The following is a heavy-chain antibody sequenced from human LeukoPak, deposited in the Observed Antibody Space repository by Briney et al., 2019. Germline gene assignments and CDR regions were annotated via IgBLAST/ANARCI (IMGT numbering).Heavy chain of an antibody. V-gene: IGHV4-39*01. Sequence: SETLSLTCTVSGGSISSSSYYWGWIRQPPGKGLEWIGSIYYSGSTYYNPSLKSRVTISVDASKNQFSLKLSSVTAADTAVYYCASGGYDFWSGYFPHDAFDIWGQGTMVTVSS. CDR3: ASGGYDFWSGYFPHDAFDI. CDR1: GGSISSSSYY. J-gene: IGHJ3*02. D-gene: IGHD3-3*01. CDR2: IYYSGST.